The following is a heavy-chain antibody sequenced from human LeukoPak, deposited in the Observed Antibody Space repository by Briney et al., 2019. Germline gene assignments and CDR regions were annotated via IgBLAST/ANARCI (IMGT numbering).Heavy chain of an antibody. CDR2: ISSSSSTI. J-gene: IGHJ4*02. CDR1: GFTFSSYS. D-gene: IGHD5-12*01. V-gene: IGHV3-48*02. Sequence: GGSLRLSCAASGFTFSSYSMNWVRQAPGKGLEWVSYISSSSSTIYYADSVKGRFTISRDNAKNSLYLQMNSLRDEDTAVYYCARDSFPRGYSGYSEDFDYWGQGTLVTVSS. CDR3: ARDSFPRGYSGYSEDFDY.